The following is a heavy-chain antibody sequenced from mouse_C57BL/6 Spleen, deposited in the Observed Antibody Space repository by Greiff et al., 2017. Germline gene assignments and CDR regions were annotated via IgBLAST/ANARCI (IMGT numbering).Heavy chain of an antibody. CDR2: IRLKSDNYAT. CDR3: TVPSLLRSWYFDV. Sequence: EVKLVESGGGLVQPGGSMKLSCVASGFTFSNYWMNWVRQSPEKGLEWVAQIRLKSDNYATHYAESVKGRFTISRDDSKSSVYLQMNNLRAEDTGIYYCTVPSLLRSWYFDVWGTGTTVTVSS. D-gene: IGHD1-2*01. V-gene: IGHV6-3*01. CDR1: GFTFSNYW. J-gene: IGHJ1*03.